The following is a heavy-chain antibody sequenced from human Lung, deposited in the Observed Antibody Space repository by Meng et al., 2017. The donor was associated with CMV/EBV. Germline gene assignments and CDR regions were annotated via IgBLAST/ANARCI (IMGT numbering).Heavy chain of an antibody. CDR1: GGTFSSYA. CDR3: AREVSSSWFAGDWFDP. CDR2: IIPIFGTA. V-gene: IGHV1-69*12. Sequence: VEWVQSWAGVKRPGPSVKVSCKASGGTFSSYAISWVRQAPGQGLEWMGGIIPIFGTATYAQKFQGRVTITADESTSTAYMELSSLRSEDTAVYYCAREVSSSWFAGDWFDPWGQGTLVTVSS. J-gene: IGHJ5*02. D-gene: IGHD6-13*01.